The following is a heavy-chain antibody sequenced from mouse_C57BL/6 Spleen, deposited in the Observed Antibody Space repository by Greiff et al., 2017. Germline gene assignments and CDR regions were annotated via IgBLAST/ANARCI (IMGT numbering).Heavy chain of an antibody. CDR3: ARPLSYYYAMDY. Sequence: VHLVESGPELVKPGASVKISCKASGYAFSSSWMNWVKQRPGKGLEWIGRIYPGDGDTNYNGKFKGKATLTADKSSSTAYMQLSSLTSEYSAVYFCARPLSYYYAMDYWGQGTSVTVSS. V-gene: IGHV1-82*01. CDR1: GYAFSSSW. J-gene: IGHJ4*01. CDR2: IYPGDGDT.